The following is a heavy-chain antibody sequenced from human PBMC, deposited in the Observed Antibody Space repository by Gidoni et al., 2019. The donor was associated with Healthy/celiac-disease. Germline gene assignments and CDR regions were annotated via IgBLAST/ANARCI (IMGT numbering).Heavy chain of an antibody. D-gene: IGHD4-17*01. Sequence: QVTLRESGPALVKPTQTLTLTCTVSGFSLSTSGMCVSWIRQPPGKALEWLAVIDWDDDKYYSTSLKTRLTISKDPSKTQVVLTMTNMDPVDTATYYCARTRDYGDSPDFDYWGQGTLVTVSS. CDR1: GFSLSTSGMC. CDR2: IDWDDDK. CDR3: ARTRDYGDSPDFDY. V-gene: IGHV2-70*01. J-gene: IGHJ4*02.